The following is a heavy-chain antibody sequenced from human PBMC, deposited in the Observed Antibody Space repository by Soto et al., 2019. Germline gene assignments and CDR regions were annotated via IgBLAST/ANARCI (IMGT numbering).Heavy chain of an antibody. J-gene: IGHJ4*02. Sequence: PSETLSLTCTVSGGSISSGDYYWSWIRQPPGKGLEWIGYIYYSGSTYYNPSLKSRVTISVDTSKNQFSLKLSSVTAADTAVYYCARECSGGSCYEGTYYFDYWGQGTLVTVSS. V-gene: IGHV4-30-4*01. CDR2: IYYSGST. CDR1: GGSISSGDYY. D-gene: IGHD2-15*01. CDR3: ARECSGGSCYEGTYYFDY.